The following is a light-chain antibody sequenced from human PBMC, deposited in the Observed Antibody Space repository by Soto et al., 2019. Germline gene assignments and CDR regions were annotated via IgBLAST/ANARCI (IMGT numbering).Light chain of an antibody. CDR1: QSVSSY. V-gene: IGKV3-11*01. Sequence: EIVLTQSPATLSVSPGERATLSCRASQSVSSYLAWYQQKPGQAPRLLIYDASNRATGIPARFSGSGSGTDFTLTISSLQSEDFAVYYCQQYDNWPPFTFGQGTRLEIK. CDR3: QQYDNWPPFT. CDR2: DAS. J-gene: IGKJ5*01.